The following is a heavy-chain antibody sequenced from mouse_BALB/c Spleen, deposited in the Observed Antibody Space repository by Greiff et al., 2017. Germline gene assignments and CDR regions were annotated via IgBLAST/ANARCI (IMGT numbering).Heavy chain of an antibody. CDR3: ERGSNYFDY. CDR2: ISSGSSTI. Sequence: EVQLMESGGGLVQPGGSRKLSCAASGFTFSSFGMHWVRQAPEKGLEWVAYISSGSSTIYYADTVKGRFTISRDNPKNTLFLQMTSLRSEDTAMYYCERGSNYFDYWGQGTTLTVSS. CDR1: GFTFSSFG. J-gene: IGHJ2*01. V-gene: IGHV5-17*02.